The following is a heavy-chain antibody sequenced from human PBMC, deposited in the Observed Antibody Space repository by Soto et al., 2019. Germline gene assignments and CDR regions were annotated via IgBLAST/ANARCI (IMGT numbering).Heavy chain of an antibody. J-gene: IGHJ6*02. Sequence: GESLKISCKGSGYKFTSYGISWVCQMPGKGLEWMGRIDPTDSYTSYSPSFQGHVTISADKSISTAYLQWSSLKASDTAMYYCARQGGGRNYYYGMDVWGQGTTVTV. CDR2: IDPTDSYT. D-gene: IGHD3-16*01. CDR1: GYKFTSYG. CDR3: ARQGGGRNYYYGMDV. V-gene: IGHV5-10-1*01.